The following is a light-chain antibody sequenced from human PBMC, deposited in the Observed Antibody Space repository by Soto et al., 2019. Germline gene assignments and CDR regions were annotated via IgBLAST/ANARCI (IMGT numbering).Light chain of an antibody. J-gene: IGKJ2*01. V-gene: IGKV3-20*01. CDR3: KQYGSSLYT. CDR2: GAS. Sequence: EIVLTQSPGTLSLSPGERATLSCRASQSVSSSYLAWYQKKPGQAPRLLIYGASSRATGIPDRFSGSGSGTDFTLTISRLEPEDFAVYYCKQYGSSLYTFGQGTKLEIK. CDR1: QSVSSSY.